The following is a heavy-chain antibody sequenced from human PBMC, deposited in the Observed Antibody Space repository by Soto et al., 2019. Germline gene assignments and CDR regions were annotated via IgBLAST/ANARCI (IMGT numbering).Heavy chain of an antibody. CDR3: ARDRTIRYFDY. J-gene: IGHJ4*02. CDR2: IWYDGSTE. V-gene: IGHV3-33*01. CDR1: GFAFHGYA. Sequence: QVQLVESGGGVVQPGWSLRLSCAASGFAFHGYAMHWVRQAPGKGLEWVAVIWYDGSTEYYIDSVKGRFAISRDNSKNTLYLQVNSLRAEDTAVYYCARDRTIRYFDYWGQGTPVIVSS. D-gene: IGHD3-9*01.